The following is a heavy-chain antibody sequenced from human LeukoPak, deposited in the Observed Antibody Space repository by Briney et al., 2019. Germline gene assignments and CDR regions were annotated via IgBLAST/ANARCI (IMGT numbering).Heavy chain of an antibody. V-gene: IGHV4-61*01. CDR1: GGSVSSGTYY. J-gene: IGHJ6*04. CDR3: AREASLVRGILITRYGLDV. D-gene: IGHD3-10*01. CDR2: ISYNENT. Sequence: SETLSLTCTVSGGSVSSGTYYWTWIRQPPGKGLEWIAYISYNENTNYNPSLKSRLTISLDTSSNQFSLRLSSVTAADTAVYYCAREASLVRGILITRYGLDVWGKGTTVTVSS.